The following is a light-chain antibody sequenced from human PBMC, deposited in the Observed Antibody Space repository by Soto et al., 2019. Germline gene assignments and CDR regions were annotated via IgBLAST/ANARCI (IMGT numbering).Light chain of an antibody. Sequence: PGERVTLSCRASQSVSSSYLTWYQQKPGQAPRLLIYGASTRATGIPARFSGSGSGTDFTLTISSLQPEDFAVYYCQQDYNSTWTFGQGTKVDIK. CDR3: QQDYNSTWT. J-gene: IGKJ1*01. CDR1: QSVSSSY. CDR2: GAS. V-gene: IGKV3D-7*01.